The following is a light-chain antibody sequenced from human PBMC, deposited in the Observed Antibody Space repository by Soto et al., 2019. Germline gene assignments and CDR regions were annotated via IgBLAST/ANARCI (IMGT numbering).Light chain of an antibody. CDR2: DAS. CDR1: QSVSSY. Sequence: EIVLTQSPATLSLSPGERATLSCRASQSVSSYLAWYQQKPGQAPRLLIYDASNMATGIPARFSGSGSGTDFTLTISSLGPEDFAVYYCQQRSNWPPFTFGPGTKVDIK. V-gene: IGKV3-11*01. J-gene: IGKJ3*01. CDR3: QQRSNWPPFT.